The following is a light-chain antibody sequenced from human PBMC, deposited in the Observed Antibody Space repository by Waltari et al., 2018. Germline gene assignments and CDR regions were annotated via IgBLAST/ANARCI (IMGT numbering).Light chain of an antibody. CDR1: QSVSSSY. Sequence: ELVLTPSPVTLSLSPGARATLSFRASQSVSSSYLARYQQKPGQAPRLLIYGESFRATGIPDRFSGSGSGTDFTLTISRLETEDVAVFYCQQFGGGFTFGPGTKVDIK. CDR3: QQFGGGFT. V-gene: IGKV3-20*01. CDR2: GES. J-gene: IGKJ3*01.